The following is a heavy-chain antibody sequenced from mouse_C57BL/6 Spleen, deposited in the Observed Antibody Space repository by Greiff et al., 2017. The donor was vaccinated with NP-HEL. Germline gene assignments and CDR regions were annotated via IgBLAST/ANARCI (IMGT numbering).Heavy chain of an antibody. D-gene: IGHD1-1*01. CDR1: GFTFSDYG. CDR3: ARQGYYVYFDV. Sequence: DVQLQESGGGLVKPGGSLKLSCAASGFTFSDYGMHWVRQAPEKGLEWVAYISSGSSTIYYADTVKGRFTISRDNAKNTLFLQMTSLRSEDTAMYYCARQGYYVYFDVWGTGTTVTVSS. V-gene: IGHV5-17*01. J-gene: IGHJ1*03. CDR2: ISSGSSTI.